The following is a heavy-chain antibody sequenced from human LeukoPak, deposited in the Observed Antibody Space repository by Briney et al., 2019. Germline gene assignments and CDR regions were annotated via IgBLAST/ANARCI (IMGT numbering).Heavy chain of an antibody. Sequence: SETLSLTCTVSGYSISTSYYWGWIRQPPGKGLEWIGSIYHSGNTYYNPSLKSRVTISVDTSKNQFSLKLSSMTAADTAVYYCARDQYYDILTGLFDPWGQGTLVTVSS. J-gene: IGHJ5*02. CDR3: ARDQYYDILTGLFDP. D-gene: IGHD3-9*01. V-gene: IGHV4-38-2*02. CDR2: IYHSGNT. CDR1: GYSISTSYY.